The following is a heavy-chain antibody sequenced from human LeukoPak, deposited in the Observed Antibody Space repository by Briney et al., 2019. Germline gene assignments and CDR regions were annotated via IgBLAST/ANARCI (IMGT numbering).Heavy chain of an antibody. CDR1: GGSISSYY. CDR3: ARDRPRTAPQRPRILWYFDL. J-gene: IGHJ2*01. D-gene: IGHD2-21*02. V-gene: IGHV4-59*01. CDR2: IYYSGST. Sequence: PSETLSLTCTVSGGSISSYYWSWIRQPPGKGLEWIGYIYYSGSTNYNPSLKSRVTISVDTSKNQFSLKLSSVTAAATAVYYCARDRPRTAPQRPRILWYFDLWGRGTLVTVSS.